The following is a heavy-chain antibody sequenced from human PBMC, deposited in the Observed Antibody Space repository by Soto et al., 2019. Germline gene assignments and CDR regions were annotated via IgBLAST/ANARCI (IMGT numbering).Heavy chain of an antibody. CDR2: ISGAGGST. CDR1: GFIFSNYA. J-gene: IGHJ4*02. D-gene: IGHD6-13*01. Sequence: GGSLRLSCAASGFIFSNYAMNWVRQAPGKGLEWVSGISGAGGSTYYADSVRGRFTISRDNSKNTLYLQVFSLRAEDTAIYYCAKDRWESVATGATHDSWGQGTLVTVSS. V-gene: IGHV3-23*01. CDR3: AKDRWESVATGATHDS.